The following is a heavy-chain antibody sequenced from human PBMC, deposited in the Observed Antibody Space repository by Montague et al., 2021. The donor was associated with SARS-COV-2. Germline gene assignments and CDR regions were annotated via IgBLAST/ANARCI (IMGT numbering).Heavy chain of an antibody. V-gene: IGHV3-48*03. CDR2: ISSSGSTI. D-gene: IGHD3-22*01. CDR3: ARGRITMIVVVPHNAFDI. J-gene: IGHJ3*02. Sequence: YRSLSWAASGFTFSGYEMNWFRQAPGKGLEWVSYISSSGSTIYYSDSVKGRFTISRDNAKNSLYLQMNSLRAEDTAVYYCARGRITMIVVVPHNAFDIWGQGTMVTVSS. CDR1: GFTFSGYE.